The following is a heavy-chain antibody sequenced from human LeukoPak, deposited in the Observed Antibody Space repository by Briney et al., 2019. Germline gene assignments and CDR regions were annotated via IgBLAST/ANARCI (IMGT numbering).Heavy chain of an antibody. Sequence: ASVKVSCKPSGYTFTGYNMHWVRQAPGQGLEWMGWINPNSGGTNYAENLQGRVTVTRDTSISTAYMELSRLRSDDTAVYYCAIVGEALDYWGQGTLVTVSS. CDR1: GYTFTGYN. CDR2: INPNSGGT. J-gene: IGHJ4*02. V-gene: IGHV1-2*02. D-gene: IGHD4-17*01. CDR3: AIVGEALDY.